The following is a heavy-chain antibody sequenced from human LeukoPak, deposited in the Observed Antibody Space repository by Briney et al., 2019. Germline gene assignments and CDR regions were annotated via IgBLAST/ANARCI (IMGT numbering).Heavy chain of an antibody. CDR3: ARHDSYALGSHPLDV. CDR2: NSGTT. J-gene: IGHJ6*02. CDR1: GGSISGYY. Sequence: SETLSLTCTVSGGSISGYYWSWIRLPPGKGLEWIAYNSGTTNYNPSLRSRVTISVDTSKNQFSLKVNSVTATDTAVYFCARHDSYALGSHPLDVWGQGTTVIVSS. D-gene: IGHD3-10*01. V-gene: IGHV4-59*08.